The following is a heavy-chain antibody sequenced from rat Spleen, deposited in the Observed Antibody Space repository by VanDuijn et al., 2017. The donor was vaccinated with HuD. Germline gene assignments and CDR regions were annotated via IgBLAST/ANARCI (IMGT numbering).Heavy chain of an antibody. CDR3: ARNLYFDY. V-gene: IGHV5S23*01. CDR2: ISSGGGYT. Sequence: EVQLVESGGGLVQPGRSLKLSCAASGFTFSIYGMAWVRQTPTMGLEWVASISSGGGYTNYRDSVKGRFTISRDNAKSTLYLQMDSLRSEDTATYYCARNLYFDYWGQGVMVTVSS. J-gene: IGHJ2*01. CDR1: GFTFSIYG.